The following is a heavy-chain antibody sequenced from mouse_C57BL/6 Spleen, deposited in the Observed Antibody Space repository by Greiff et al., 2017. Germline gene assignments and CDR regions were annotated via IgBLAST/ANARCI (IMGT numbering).Heavy chain of an antibody. V-gene: IGHV1-82*01. CDR3: ASYGSSPYFDY. Sequence: VQLQQSGPELVKPGASVKISCKASGYAFSSSWMNWVKQRPGKGLEWIGRIYPGDGDTNYNGKFKGKATLTADKSSSTAYMPLSSLTSEDSAVYFCASYGSSPYFDYWGQGTTRTVSS. CDR1: GYAFSSSW. D-gene: IGHD1-1*01. CDR2: IYPGDGDT. J-gene: IGHJ2*01.